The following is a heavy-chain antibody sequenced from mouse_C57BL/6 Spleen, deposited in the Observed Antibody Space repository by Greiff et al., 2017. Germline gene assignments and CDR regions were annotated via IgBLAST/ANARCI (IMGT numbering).Heavy chain of an antibody. Sequence: QVHVKQSGPELVKPGASVKISCKASGYAFSSSWMNWVKQRPGKGLEWIGRIYPGDGDTNYNGKFKGKATLTADKSSSTAYMQLSSLTSEDSAVYFCARRGSYSLMDYWGQGTSVTVSS. J-gene: IGHJ4*01. CDR1: GYAFSSSW. V-gene: IGHV1-82*01. CDR2: IYPGDGDT. CDR3: ARRGSYSLMDY. D-gene: IGHD2-10*01.